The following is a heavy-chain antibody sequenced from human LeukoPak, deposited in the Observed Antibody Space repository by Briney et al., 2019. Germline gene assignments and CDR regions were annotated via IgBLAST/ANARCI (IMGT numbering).Heavy chain of an antibody. CDR3: AKPQGGGSSDWRFDL. V-gene: IGHV1-2*06. D-gene: IGHD1-1*01. CDR1: GYSFTGYY. CDR2: INPNSGGT. Sequence: GASVKVSCKASGYSFTGYYMHWVRQAPGQGLEWMGRINPNSGGTNYAQKFQGRVTMTRDTSISTAYVELTRLRSDDTAVYYCAKPQGGGSSDWRFDLWGRGTLVSVSS. J-gene: IGHJ2*01.